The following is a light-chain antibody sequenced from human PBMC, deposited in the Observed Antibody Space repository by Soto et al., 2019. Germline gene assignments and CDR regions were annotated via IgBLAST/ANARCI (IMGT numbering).Light chain of an antibody. J-gene: IGKJ1*01. V-gene: IGKV3-20*01. CDR2: GVS. Sequence: EIVLTQSPGTLSLSPGERATLSCRASQSVSSSYLAWYQHKPGQAPRLLIYGVSSRATGIPDRFSGSGSGTDFTLTISRLEPEDFAVYYCQQYGSSSWTFGQGTKVEFK. CDR1: QSVSSSY. CDR3: QQYGSSSWT.